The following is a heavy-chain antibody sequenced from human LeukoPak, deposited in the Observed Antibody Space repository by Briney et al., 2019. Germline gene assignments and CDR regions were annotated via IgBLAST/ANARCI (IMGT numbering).Heavy chain of an antibody. V-gene: IGHV3-30-3*01. CDR3: ARAGSGLTGDPNYYYGMDV. CDR1: GFTFSNYA. Sequence: GRSLRLSCAASGFTFSNYAMHWVRQAPGKGLEWVAVISYDGTNKYSADSVKGRFTISRDNSKNTLYLQMNSLRAEDTAVYYCARAGSGLTGDPNYYYGMDVWGQGTTVTVSS. CDR2: ISYDGTNK. J-gene: IGHJ6*02. D-gene: IGHD7-27*01.